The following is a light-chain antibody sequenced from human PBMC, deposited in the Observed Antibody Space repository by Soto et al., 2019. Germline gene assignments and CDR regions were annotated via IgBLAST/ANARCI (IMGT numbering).Light chain of an antibody. J-gene: IGLJ1*01. Sequence: QSALTQPASVSGSPGQSITISCTGTSSDVVGSDYVSWYQQYPGRAPKIMIYEVSNRPSEVSNRFSGSKSDNTASLTISGLQAEDEADYYCSSYTTSTTPYVFGTGTKLTVL. V-gene: IGLV2-14*01. CDR1: SSDVVGSDY. CDR2: EVS. CDR3: SSYTTSTTPYV.